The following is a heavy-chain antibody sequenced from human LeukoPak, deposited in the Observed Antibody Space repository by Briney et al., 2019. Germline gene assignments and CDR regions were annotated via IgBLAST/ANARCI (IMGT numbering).Heavy chain of an antibody. V-gene: IGHV1-18*01. CDR1: GYTFTSYG. CDR3: ARDIAVAGTGGY. CDR2: ISAYSGNT. D-gene: IGHD6-19*01. Sequence: APVKVSCKASGYTFTSYGITWVRHAPGPGPEGMGWISAYSGNTNYAQKLQGRVTMSTDTSTTTAYMELRSLSSDDTAVYYCARDIAVAGTGGYWGQGTLVTVSS. J-gene: IGHJ4*02.